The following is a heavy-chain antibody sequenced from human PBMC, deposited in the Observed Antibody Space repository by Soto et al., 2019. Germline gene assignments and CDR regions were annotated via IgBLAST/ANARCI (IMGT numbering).Heavy chain of an antibody. CDR1: GFTVSTKY. Sequence: EVQLVESGGGLIQPGGSLRLSCAASGFTVSTKYMNWVRQAPGRGLEWVSVIYPGGNTYYTDSVKGRFTISRDSSRNTMFLQMNSLRAEDTALYYCAGETYYYGSGNYGWFDPWGQGTLVTVSS. CDR3: AGETYYYGSGNYGWFDP. D-gene: IGHD3-10*01. J-gene: IGHJ5*02. V-gene: IGHV3-53*01. CDR2: IYPGGNT.